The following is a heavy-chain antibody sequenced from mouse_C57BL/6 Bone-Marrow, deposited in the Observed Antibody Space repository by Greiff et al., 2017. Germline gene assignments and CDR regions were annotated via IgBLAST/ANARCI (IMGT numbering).Heavy chain of an antibody. D-gene: IGHD1-1*01. Sequence: VQLQQSGPELVKPGASVKISCKASGYTFTDYYMHWVKQSHGQSLEWIGDINPNNGGTSYNQKFKGKATLTVDKSSSTAYMELRSLTSEDSAVYYCASFTTVDAMDYWGQGTAVTVSS. CDR2: INPNNGGT. CDR3: ASFTTVDAMDY. V-gene: IGHV1-26*01. CDR1: GYTFTDYY. J-gene: IGHJ4*01.